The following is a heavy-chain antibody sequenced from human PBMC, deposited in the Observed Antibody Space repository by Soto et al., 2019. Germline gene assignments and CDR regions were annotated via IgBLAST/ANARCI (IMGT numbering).Heavy chain of an antibody. CDR3: GTGWYYYAEDWSNWFDP. Sequence: SETLSLTCTVSGGSISSYYWSWIRQPPGKGLEWIGYIYYSGSTNYNPSLKSRVTISVDTSKNQFSLKLSSVTAADTAVYYCGTGWYYYAEDWSNWFDPWGKGTLITVSS. V-gene: IGHV4-59*01. CDR1: GGSISSYY. D-gene: IGHD3-10*01. CDR2: IYYSGST. J-gene: IGHJ5*02.